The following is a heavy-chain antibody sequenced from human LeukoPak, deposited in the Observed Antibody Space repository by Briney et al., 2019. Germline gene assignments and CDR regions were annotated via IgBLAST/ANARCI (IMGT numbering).Heavy chain of an antibody. V-gene: IGHV3-23*01. D-gene: IGHD4-23*01. CDR1: GFTFDDYG. CDR2: ISGSGETT. J-gene: IGHJ1*01. CDR3: AVKPVAGNGRGNGY. Sequence: PGGSLRLSCAASGFTFDDYGMSWVRQAPGKGLEWVSGISGSGETTYYADSVKGRFTISRDNSKRTLYLQMDSLRAEDTAMYYCAVKPVAGNGRGNGYWGQGTLVTVSS.